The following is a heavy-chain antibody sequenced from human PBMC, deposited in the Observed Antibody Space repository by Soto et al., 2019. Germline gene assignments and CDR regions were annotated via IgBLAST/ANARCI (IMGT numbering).Heavy chain of an antibody. CDR3: ARARPVPATAIHAEVTEGGLNYFDY. CDR2: INNNGNT. Sequence: TSETLSLTCTVSGGSVSGYHWSWIRQPPGKGLEWIGYINNNGNTDYSPSLESRVTISVDTSKNQFSLKLSSVTAADTAVYYCARARPVPATAIHAEVTEGGLNYFDYWGQGTLVTVSS. CDR1: GGSVSGYH. D-gene: IGHD2-2*02. V-gene: IGHV4-59*02. J-gene: IGHJ4*02.